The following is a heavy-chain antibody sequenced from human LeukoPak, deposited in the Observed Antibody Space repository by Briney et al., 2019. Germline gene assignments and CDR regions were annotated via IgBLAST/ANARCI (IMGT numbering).Heavy chain of an antibody. CDR2: IYYIGTA. Sequence: PSQTLSLTCSVSGDSISIGDYRWSWIRQSPGKGLEWIGYIYYIGTAYYNPSLRSRVALSADTSKNQFSLKLNSVTVADSAVYFCARARGDSPRIYYYMDVWGKGITVTVSS. D-gene: IGHD3-16*01. V-gene: IGHV4-30-4*01. CDR1: GDSISIGDYR. CDR3: ARARGDSPRIYYYMDV. J-gene: IGHJ6*03.